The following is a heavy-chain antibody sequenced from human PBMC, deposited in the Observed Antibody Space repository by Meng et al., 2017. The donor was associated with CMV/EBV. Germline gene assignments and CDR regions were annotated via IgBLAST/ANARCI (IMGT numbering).Heavy chain of an antibody. Sequence: GESLKISCAASGFTVSSHYMSWVRQAPGKGLEWVSVIYSGDSTYYADSVKGRFTISRDNSKNTLYLQMNSLRAEDTAVYYCARDNSYYDSSGYPTPDWYFDLWGRGTLVTVSS. V-gene: IGHV3-53*01. J-gene: IGHJ2*01. CDR1: GFTVSSHY. CDR2: IYSGDST. CDR3: ARDNSYYDSSGYPTPDWYFDL. D-gene: IGHD3-22*01.